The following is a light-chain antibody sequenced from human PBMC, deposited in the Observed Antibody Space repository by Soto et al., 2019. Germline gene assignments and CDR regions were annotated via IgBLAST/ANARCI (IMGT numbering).Light chain of an antibody. CDR2: EAS. CDR1: QDISNY. Sequence: DIHMTQSPSSLSASVGDRVTITCQASQDISNYLNGYQQRPGKAPKLLIYEASALPRGVPSRFSGSGSGTKFTLTIASLQPDDVATYYCQQYETFSGTFGPGTKVDIK. V-gene: IGKV1-33*01. J-gene: IGKJ1*01. CDR3: QQYETFSGT.